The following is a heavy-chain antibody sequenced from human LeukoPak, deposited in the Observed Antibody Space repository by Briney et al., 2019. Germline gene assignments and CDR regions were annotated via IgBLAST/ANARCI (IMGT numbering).Heavy chain of an antibody. Sequence: HTGGSLRLSCAASGFTLSSYAMHWVRQAPGKGLEWVAVISDDGSNKYYADSVKGRFTISRDSSKNTLYLQMNSLRAEDTAVYYCARVEDTYYDFWSGAHYFDYWGQGTLVTVSS. J-gene: IGHJ4*02. CDR1: GFTLSSYA. D-gene: IGHD3-3*01. CDR3: ARVEDTYYDFWSGAHYFDY. CDR2: ISDDGSNK. V-gene: IGHV3-30*04.